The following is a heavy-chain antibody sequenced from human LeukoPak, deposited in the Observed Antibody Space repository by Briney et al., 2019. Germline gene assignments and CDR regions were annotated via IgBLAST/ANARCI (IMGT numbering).Heavy chain of an antibody. Sequence: GGSLRLSCAASGFTFSSYAMSWVRQAPVKGLEWVSAISGSGGSTYYADSVKGRSTISRDNSKNTLYLQMNSLRAEDTAVYYCPRYKGATPDWGQGTLVTVSS. J-gene: IGHJ4*02. D-gene: IGHD1-26*01. CDR1: GFTFSSYA. CDR3: PRYKGATPD. CDR2: ISGSGGST. V-gene: IGHV3-23*01.